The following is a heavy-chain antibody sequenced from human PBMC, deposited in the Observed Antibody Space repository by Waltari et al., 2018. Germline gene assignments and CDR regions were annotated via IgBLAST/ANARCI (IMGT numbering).Heavy chain of an antibody. CDR2: MNHNSGNT. Sequence: QVQLVQSGAEVKKPGASVKVSCQASGYTFTIYDMHGVREATGQGLEWMGWMNHNSGNTGYAQKFQGRVTMTRNTSISTAYMELSSLRSEDTAVYYCARALYYYGMDVWGQGTTVTVSS. CDR1: GYTFTIYD. V-gene: IGHV1-8*01. J-gene: IGHJ6*02. CDR3: ARALYYYGMDV.